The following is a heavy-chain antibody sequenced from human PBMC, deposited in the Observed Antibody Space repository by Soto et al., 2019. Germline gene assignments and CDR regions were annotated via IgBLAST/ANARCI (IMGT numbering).Heavy chain of an antibody. D-gene: IGHD3-9*01. CDR2: VYYSGTT. J-gene: IGHJ4*02. CDR3: ARTTAVPNTLRSRYFFDF. Sequence: SETLSLTCTVSGGSISGSYWSWIRQTPGKVLEWIGYVYYSGTTNYNPSLKSRVTISIDMSKNQFSLRLSSVTAADTALYYCARTTAVPNTLRSRYFFDFWGQGTLVTVSS. V-gene: IGHV4-59*01. CDR1: GGSISGSY.